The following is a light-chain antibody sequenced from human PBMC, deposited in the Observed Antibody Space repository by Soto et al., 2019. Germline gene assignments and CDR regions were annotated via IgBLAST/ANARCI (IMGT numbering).Light chain of an antibody. Sequence: QLVLTQPPSVSAAPGQKVTISCSGSSSNIGNNYVSWYQQLPGTAPKLLIYDNNNRPSGIPDRFSGSKSGTSATLGITGLQTGDEADYYCGTWDGGLSAVIFGGGTKLTVL. V-gene: IGLV1-51*01. J-gene: IGLJ2*01. CDR2: DNN. CDR1: SSNIGNNY. CDR3: GTWDGGLSAVI.